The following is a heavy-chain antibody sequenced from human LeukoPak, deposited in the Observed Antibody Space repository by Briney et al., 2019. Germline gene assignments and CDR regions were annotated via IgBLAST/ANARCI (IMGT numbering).Heavy chain of an antibody. Sequence: SETLSLTCTISGGSIISYYWSWIRQSPGKGLEWIGYIYYSGSTTYNPSLKSRVTISVDTSKNQFSLRLSSVTAADTAVYYCARQNRGYLGAFDMRGQGAMATVSS. J-gene: IGHJ3*02. CDR2: IYYSGST. CDR3: ARQNRGYLGAFDM. D-gene: IGHD5-12*01. CDR1: GGSIISYY. V-gene: IGHV4-59*01.